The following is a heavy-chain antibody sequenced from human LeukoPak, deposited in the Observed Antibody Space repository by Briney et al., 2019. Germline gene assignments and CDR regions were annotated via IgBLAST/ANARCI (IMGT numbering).Heavy chain of an antibody. Sequence: ASVKVSCKASGYTFTGYYMHWVRQAPGQGLEWMGWINPNSGGTNYAQKFQGRVTMTRDTSISTAYMELSRLRSDDTAVYYRARSIAAAGRRVDYWGQGTLVTVSS. CDR1: GYTFTGYY. CDR2: INPNSGGT. J-gene: IGHJ4*02. CDR3: ARSIAAAGRRVDY. D-gene: IGHD6-13*01. V-gene: IGHV1-2*02.